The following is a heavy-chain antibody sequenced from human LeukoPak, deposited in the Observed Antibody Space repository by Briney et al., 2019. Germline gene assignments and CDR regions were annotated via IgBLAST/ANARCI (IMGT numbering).Heavy chain of an antibody. Sequence: GGSLGLSCAASGFTFSSYWMSWVRQAPGKGLEWVANIKQDGSEKYYVDSVKGRFTISKDNAKNSLYLQMNSLRAEDTAVYYCARGTIAAAGYYYFDYWGQGTQVTVSS. CDR3: ARGTIAAAGYYYFDY. D-gene: IGHD6-13*01. J-gene: IGHJ4*02. V-gene: IGHV3-7*04. CDR2: IKQDGSEK. CDR1: GFTFSSYW.